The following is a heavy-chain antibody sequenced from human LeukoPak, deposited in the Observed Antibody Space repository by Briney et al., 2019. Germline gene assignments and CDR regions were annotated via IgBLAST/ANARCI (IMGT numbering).Heavy chain of an antibody. V-gene: IGHV3-23*01. CDR3: AKEFSAIYD. CDR1: GFTFSSYA. D-gene: IGHD2-2*01. Sequence: GGSLRLSCAASGFTFSSYAMSWVRQAPGKGLEWVSAISGSGGSTYYAHSAKGRFTISRDNCKNTVYLQMNSLRAEDTAVYYCAKEFSAIYDWGQGTLVTVSS. J-gene: IGHJ4*02. CDR2: ISGSGGST.